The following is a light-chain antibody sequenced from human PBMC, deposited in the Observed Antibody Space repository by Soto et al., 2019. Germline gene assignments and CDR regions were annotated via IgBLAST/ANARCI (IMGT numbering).Light chain of an antibody. CDR3: QQYKSMYT. CDR1: QRISSW. V-gene: IGKV1-5*01. J-gene: IGKJ2*01. Sequence: DIQMTQSPSTLSAYVGDRVTITCRASQRISSWSAGYQQKPGQAPKLLLYHASSLESWVPSRLSGSVTGTECHRTIRSRQPDDFETYYCQQYKSMYTSRQATKLQIK. CDR2: HAS.